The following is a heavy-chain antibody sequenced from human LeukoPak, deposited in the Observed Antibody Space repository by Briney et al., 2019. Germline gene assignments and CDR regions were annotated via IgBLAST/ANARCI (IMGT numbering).Heavy chain of an antibody. CDR2: ISGSGGST. Sequence: GGSLRLSCAASGFTFSSYAMSWVRQAPGKGLEWVSAISGSGGSTYYADSVKGRFTISRDNSKNTLYLQMNSLRAEDTAVYYCAKDIVVVPAAILGRSYYYYGMDVWGKGTRSPSPQ. V-gene: IGHV3-23*01. CDR3: AKDIVVVPAAILGRSYYYYGMDV. CDR1: GFTFSSYA. J-gene: IGHJ6*04. D-gene: IGHD2-2*01.